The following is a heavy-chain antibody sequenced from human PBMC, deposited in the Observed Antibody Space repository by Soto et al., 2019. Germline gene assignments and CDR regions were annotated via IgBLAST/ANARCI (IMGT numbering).Heavy chain of an antibody. CDR2: MNPNSGNT. J-gene: IGHJ4*02. D-gene: IGHD6-13*01. CDR1: GYTFTSYD. CDR3: ARGPGYIAEGGSG. V-gene: IGHV1-8*01. Sequence: QVQLVQSGAEVKKPGASVKVSCKASGYTFTSYDITWVRQAPGQGLEWMGWMNPNSGNTGYVQKFRGRVTMTRNTSISTAYMELSGLRPEDTAVYYCARGPGYIAEGGSGWGQGTLVTVSS.